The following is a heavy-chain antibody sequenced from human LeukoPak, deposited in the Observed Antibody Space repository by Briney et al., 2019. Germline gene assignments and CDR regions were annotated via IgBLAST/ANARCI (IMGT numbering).Heavy chain of an antibody. CDR2: INSNGVST. J-gene: IGHJ4*02. D-gene: IGHD3-22*01. V-gene: IGHV3-64D*06. Sequence: PGGSLRLSCSASGFAFSNYAMNWVRQAPGKGLEYVSAINSNGVSTSYAESVKGRFTISRDNSKNILYLQMSSLRAEDTALYYCVKGGMISSSGHFDYWGQGTLVTVSS. CDR3: VKGGMISSSGHFDY. CDR1: GFAFSNYA.